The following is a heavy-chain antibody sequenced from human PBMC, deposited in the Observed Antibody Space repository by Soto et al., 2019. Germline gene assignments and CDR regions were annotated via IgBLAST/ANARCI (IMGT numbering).Heavy chain of an antibody. Sequence: GGSLRLSCAASGFTFSSYDMHWVRQATGKGLEWVSAIGTAGDTYYPGSVKGRFTISRENAKNSLYLQMNSLRAGDTAVYYCARGGFGGDYVYALDYWGQGTLVTVSS. V-gene: IGHV3-13*01. CDR2: IGTAGDT. CDR1: GFTFSSYD. CDR3: ARGGFGGDYVYALDY. D-gene: IGHD2-21*02. J-gene: IGHJ4*02.